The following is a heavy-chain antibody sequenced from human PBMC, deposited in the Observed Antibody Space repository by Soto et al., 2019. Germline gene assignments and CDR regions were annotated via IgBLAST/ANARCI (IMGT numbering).Heavy chain of an antibody. J-gene: IGHJ4*02. CDR2: VNHGGST. CDR3: AREWWSGSLIGGSL. D-gene: IGHD3-3*01. Sequence: SWGTLALTFPVNGGSFSDYYWTWIRQPPGKGLEWIGEVNHGGSTHYNPSLKSRVSISVDTSKKQFSLNLTFVTAADTAVYYCAREWWSGSLIGGSLGGEGTLVT. V-gene: IGHV4-34*01. CDR1: GGSFSDYY.